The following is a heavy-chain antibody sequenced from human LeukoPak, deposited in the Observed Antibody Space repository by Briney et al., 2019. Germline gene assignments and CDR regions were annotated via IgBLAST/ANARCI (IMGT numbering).Heavy chain of an antibody. CDR2: IWFDGSNK. J-gene: IGHJ4*02. CDR1: GFTFTTYG. V-gene: IGHV3-33*01. CDR3: ARDWGYCSGGSCPLDY. D-gene: IGHD2-15*01. Sequence: GGSLRLSCAASGFTFTTYGMHWVRQAPGKGPEWVAVIWFDGSNKNYADSVKGRFTISRDNSKNTLYLQMNSLRAEDTAVYYCARDWGYCSGGSCPLDYWGQGSLVTVSS.